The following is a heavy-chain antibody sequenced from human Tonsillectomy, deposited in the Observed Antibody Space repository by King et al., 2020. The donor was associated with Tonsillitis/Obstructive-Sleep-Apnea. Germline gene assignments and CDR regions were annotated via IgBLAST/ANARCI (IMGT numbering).Heavy chain of an antibody. D-gene: IGHD3-3*01. CDR3: SRDLRFLEWSDAFDI. CDR1: GFTFSSYS. V-gene: IGHV3-21*01. CDR2: ISTSSSYI. J-gene: IGHJ3*02. Sequence: VQLVESGGGLVKPGGSLRLSCAASGFTFSSYSMNWVRQAPGKGLEWVSSISTSSSYIYYADSVKGRFTISRDNAKNSLYLQMNSLRAEDTALYYCSRDLRFLEWSDAFDIWGQGTMVTVSS.